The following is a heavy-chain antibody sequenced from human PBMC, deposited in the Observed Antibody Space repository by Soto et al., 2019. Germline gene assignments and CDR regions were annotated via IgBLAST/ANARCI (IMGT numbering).Heavy chain of an antibody. Sequence: QVQLVQSGAEVKKPGASVKVSCKASGYTFTSYDINWVRQATGQGLEWMGWMNPNSGNTGYAQKFQGRVTMTRNTSISTAYMERSSRRSEDTAVYYWAREVGFLEPVMGHYGMDVWGQGTTVPVSS. CDR2: MNPNSGNT. D-gene: IGHD3-3*02. CDR1: GYTFTSYD. CDR3: AREVGFLEPVMGHYGMDV. V-gene: IGHV1-8*01. J-gene: IGHJ6*02.